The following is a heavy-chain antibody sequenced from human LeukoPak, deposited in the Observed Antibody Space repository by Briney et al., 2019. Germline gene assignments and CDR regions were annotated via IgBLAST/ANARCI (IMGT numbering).Heavy chain of an antibody. CDR2: IYYSGST. CDR1: GGSISSYY. CDR3: ARDHGSGWYGDAFDI. D-gene: IGHD6-19*01. Sequence: PSETLSLTCTVSGGSISSYYWSWIRQPPGKGLEWIGYIYYSGSTNYNPSLKGRVTISVDTSKNQFSLKLSSVTAADTAVYYCARDHGSGWYGDAFDIWGQGTMVTVSS. J-gene: IGHJ3*02. V-gene: IGHV4-59*01.